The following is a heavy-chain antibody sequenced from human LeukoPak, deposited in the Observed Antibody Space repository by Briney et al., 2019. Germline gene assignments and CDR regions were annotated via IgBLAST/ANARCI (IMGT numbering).Heavy chain of an antibody. CDR1: GFTFSSYL. J-gene: IGHJ4*02. Sequence: GGSLRLSCAASGFTFSSYLMAWVRQAPGKGLEWVGNINQDGRAKFYVDSVKGRFTTSSDTAENSVYLQMTRPRAEASAVYYCASPHDRRGHDWGQGTLVPVSS. D-gene: IGHD3-22*01. V-gene: IGHV3-7*01. CDR3: ASPHDRRGHD. CDR2: INQDGRAK.